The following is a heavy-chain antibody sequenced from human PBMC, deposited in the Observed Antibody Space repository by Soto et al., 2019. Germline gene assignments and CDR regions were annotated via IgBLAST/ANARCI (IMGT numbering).Heavy chain of an antibody. V-gene: IGHV3-23*01. CDR3: ACRSGGSSDAFDI. J-gene: IGHJ3*02. CDR1: GFTFSSYA. Sequence: EVQLWESGGGLVQPGGSLRLSCAASGFTFSSYAMSWVRQAPGKGLEWVSAISGSGGSTYYADSVKGRFTISRDNSKKTLYLQMNSLRAEDTAVYYCACRSGGSSDAFDIWGQGTMVTVSS. D-gene: IGHD2-15*01. CDR2: ISGSGGST.